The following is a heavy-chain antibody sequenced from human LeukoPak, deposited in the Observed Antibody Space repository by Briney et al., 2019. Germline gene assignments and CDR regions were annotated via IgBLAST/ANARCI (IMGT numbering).Heavy chain of an antibody. V-gene: IGHV3-21*06. CDR3: ARGTYGRYDY. CDR2: ISSSSDYT. J-gene: IGHJ4*02. CDR1: GFTFTSYT. D-gene: IGHD3-10*01. Sequence: GGSLRLSCAASGFTFTSYTMNWVRQAPGKGLEWVSSISSSSDYTSYADSLKGRFTISRDNVKNSLYLQMISLRAEDTAVYYCARGTYGRYDYWGQGTLVTVSS.